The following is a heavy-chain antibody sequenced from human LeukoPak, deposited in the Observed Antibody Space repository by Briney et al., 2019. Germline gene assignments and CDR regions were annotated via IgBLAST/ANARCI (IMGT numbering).Heavy chain of an antibody. CDR1: GGSFSGYY. V-gene: IGHV4-34*01. D-gene: IGHD2-21*02. CDR2: INHSGST. Sequence: PSETLSLTCAVYGGSFSGYYWGWIRQPPGKGLEWIGEINHSGSTNYNPSLKSRVTISVDTSKNQFSLKLSSVTAADTAVYYCARGREHIVVVTALPYYFDYWGQGTLVTVSS. CDR3: ARGREHIVVVTALPYYFDY. J-gene: IGHJ4*02.